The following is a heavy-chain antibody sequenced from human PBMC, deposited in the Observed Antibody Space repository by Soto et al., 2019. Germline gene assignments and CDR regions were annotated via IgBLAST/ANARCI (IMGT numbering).Heavy chain of an antibody. CDR2: MNPSNGNR. CDR1: GYTFTSYD. V-gene: IGHV1-8*02. Sequence: QVPLVQSGAEVKKPGASVTVSCKAFGYTFTSYDINWVRQAPGQGLEWMGWMNPSNGNRGYAQKFQGRVTMTRDTSISTAFMELTSLRSEDTAVYYCARGVYCANGVCSTGFDYWGQGTLVTVSS. CDR3: ARGVYCANGVCSTGFDY. D-gene: IGHD2-8*01. J-gene: IGHJ4*02.